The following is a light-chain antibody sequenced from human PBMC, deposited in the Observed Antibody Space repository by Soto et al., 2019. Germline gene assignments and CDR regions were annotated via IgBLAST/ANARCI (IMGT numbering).Light chain of an antibody. CDR3: SSYAGRNGVV. Sequence: QSALTQPPSASGSPGQSVTISCTGTSSDVGGYNYVSWYQQHPGKRPKLMIYEVSKRPSGVPDRFSGSKSGNPASLTVSGLPAEDEADDCCSSYAGRNGVVFGGGTKLTVL. CDR2: EVS. CDR1: SSDVGGYNY. J-gene: IGLJ2*01. V-gene: IGLV2-8*01.